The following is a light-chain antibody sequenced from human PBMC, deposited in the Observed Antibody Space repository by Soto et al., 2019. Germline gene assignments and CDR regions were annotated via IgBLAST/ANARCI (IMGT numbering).Light chain of an antibody. J-gene: IGKJ3*01. Sequence: DIQMTQSPSSLSASVGDRVTITCRASQSISSYLNWYQQKPGKAPKPLLYAASSLQSGVPSRFSGSGSGTAFTLTISSLQPEDFATYYCQQSYSTRGFTFGPGTKVDIK. CDR2: AAS. CDR1: QSISSY. V-gene: IGKV1-39*01. CDR3: QQSYSTRGFT.